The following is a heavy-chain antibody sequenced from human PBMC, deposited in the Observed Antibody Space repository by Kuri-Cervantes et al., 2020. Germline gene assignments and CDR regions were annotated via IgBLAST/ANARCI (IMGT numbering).Heavy chain of an antibody. CDR2: INPSGGST. CDR3: ARSPKGNYGSGTYGYFDS. V-gene: IGHV1-46*01. D-gene: IGHD3-10*01. Sequence: ASVKVSCKASGHTFTSYYMHWVRQAPGQGLEWMGIINPSGGSTSYAQKFQGRVTMTRDTSTSTVYMELSSLTSDDTALYSCARSPKGNYGSGTYGYFDSWGQATLVTVSS. J-gene: IGHJ4*03. CDR1: GHTFTSYY.